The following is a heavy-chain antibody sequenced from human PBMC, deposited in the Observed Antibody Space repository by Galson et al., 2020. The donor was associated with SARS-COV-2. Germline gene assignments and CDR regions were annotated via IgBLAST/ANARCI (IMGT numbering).Heavy chain of an antibody. CDR1: GFTFSSYA. D-gene: IGHD6-19*01. CDR2: ISGSGGST. J-gene: IGHJ4*02. V-gene: IGHV3-23*01. CDR3: AKVAGGLAVAGDFDY. Sequence: GGSLRLSCAASGFTFSSYAMNWVRQAPGKGLEWVSTISGSGGSTDYEDSVKVRFTISRDNSKNTVYLQMNSLRAEDTAAYYCAKVAGGLAVAGDFDYWGQGTLVTVSS.